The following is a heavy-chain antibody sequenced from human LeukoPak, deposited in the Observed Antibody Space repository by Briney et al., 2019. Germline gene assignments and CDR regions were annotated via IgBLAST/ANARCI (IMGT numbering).Heavy chain of an antibody. V-gene: IGHV3-9*01. J-gene: IGHJ5*02. D-gene: IGHD3-10*01. CDR1: GFTFDDYA. CDR3: AKDADGSGSYHLFDP. CDR2: ISWNSGSI. Sequence: PGGSLRLSCAVSGFTFDDYAMHWVRQAPGKGLEWVSGISWNSGSIGYADSVKGRFTISRDNAKNSLYLQMNSLRAEDTALYYCAKDADGSGSYHLFDPWGQGTLVTVSS.